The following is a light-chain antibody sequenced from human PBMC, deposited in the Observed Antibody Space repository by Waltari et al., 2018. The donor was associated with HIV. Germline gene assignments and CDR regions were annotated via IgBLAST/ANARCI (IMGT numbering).Light chain of an antibody. Sequence: IQLTQSPSFLSASVGDRVRITCRATQGVGSYLAWYQKKPGKAPKLLLYAVSVLQSGVPSRFSGSGSGTEFTLTISGLQPEDLATYFCQQLKTYPVTFGGGTKV. V-gene: IGKV1-9*01. CDR2: AVS. CDR1: QGVGSY. J-gene: IGKJ4*01. CDR3: QQLKTYPVT.